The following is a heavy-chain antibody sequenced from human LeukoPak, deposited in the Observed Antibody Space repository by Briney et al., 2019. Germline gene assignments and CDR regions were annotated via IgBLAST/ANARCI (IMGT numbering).Heavy chain of an antibody. J-gene: IGHJ4*02. Sequence: SVKVSCKASGGTFSSYAISWVRQAPGQGLEWMGRIIPILGIANYAQKFQGRVTITADKSTSTAYMELSSLRSEDMAVYYCARGATDYGGNGVDYWGQGTLVTVSS. D-gene: IGHD4-23*01. V-gene: IGHV1-69*04. CDR2: IIPILGIA. CDR1: GGTFSSYA. CDR3: ARGATDYGGNGVDY.